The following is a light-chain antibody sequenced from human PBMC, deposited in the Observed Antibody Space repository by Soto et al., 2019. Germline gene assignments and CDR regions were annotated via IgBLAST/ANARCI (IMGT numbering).Light chain of an antibody. J-gene: IGLJ1*01. CDR1: SSDIGAYDY. CDR2: EVN. V-gene: IGLV2-14*01. CDR3: FSFTTTGTHV. Sequence: QSALTQPASLSGSPGQSITISCTGTSSDIGAYDYVSWFQQHPGKAPKLMISEVNNRPSGVSNRFSGSKSGNTAYLTISGLQVEDEDEYFCFSFTTTGTHVFGTGTKVTV.